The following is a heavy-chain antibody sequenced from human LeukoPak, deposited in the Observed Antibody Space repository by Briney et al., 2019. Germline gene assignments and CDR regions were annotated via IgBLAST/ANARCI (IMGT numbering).Heavy chain of an antibody. J-gene: IGHJ6*03. CDR3: ARGFSDDILTGYYLTYYYMDV. V-gene: IGHV4-39*07. CDR2: INHSGST. CDR1: GGSISSSSYY. Sequence: SETLSLTCTVSGGSISSSSYYWGWIRQPPGKGLEWIGEINHSGSTNYNPSLKSRVTISVDTSKNQFSLKLSSVTAADTAVYYCARGFSDDILTGYYLTYYYMDVWGKGTTVTVSS. D-gene: IGHD3-9*01.